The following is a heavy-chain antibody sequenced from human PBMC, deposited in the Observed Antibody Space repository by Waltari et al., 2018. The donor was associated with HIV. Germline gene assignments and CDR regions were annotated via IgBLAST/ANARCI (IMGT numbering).Heavy chain of an antibody. CDR2: MNTNSGDP. CDR1: GYTFNNYA. J-gene: IGHJ4*02. Sequence: QVQLAQSGSQLKKPGASAKISCKASGYTFNNYAMHWVRQAPGHGLEWMGWMNTNSGDPTYAQGFTGRFVFSLDTSISTTYLQINSLKPEDSAVYYCARSPAFWGQGTLVIVSS. CDR3: ARSPAF. V-gene: IGHV7-4-1*02.